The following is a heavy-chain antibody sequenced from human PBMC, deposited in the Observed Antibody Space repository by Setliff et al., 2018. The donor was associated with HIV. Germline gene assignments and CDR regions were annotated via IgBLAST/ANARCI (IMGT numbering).Heavy chain of an antibody. Sequence: RASVKVSCKASGGSFTSYTFSWVRQAPGQGLEWMGRIIPILGVANYAQRFQGTVTITADKSTSTAYMELTSLRFDDTAMYYCVRGVQSPPHYSYYYMDVWGEGTMVTVSS. V-gene: IGHV1-69*02. J-gene: IGHJ6*03. D-gene: IGHD3-3*01. CDR1: GGSFTSYT. CDR2: IIPILGVA. CDR3: VRGVQSPPHYSYYYMDV.